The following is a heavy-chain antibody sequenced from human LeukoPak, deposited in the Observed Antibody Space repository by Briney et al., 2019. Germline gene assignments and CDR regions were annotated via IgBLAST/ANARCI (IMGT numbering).Heavy chain of an antibody. CDR2: INHSGST. V-gene: IGHV4-34*01. J-gene: IGHJ6*03. D-gene: IGHD2/OR15-2a*01. CDR1: GGSFSGYY. CDR3: ARAKILLSNYYYYMDV. Sequence: IPSETLSLTCAVYGGSFSGYYWSWIRRPPGKGLEWIGEINHSGSTNYNPSLKSRVTISVDTSKNQFSLKLSSVTAADTAVYYCARAKILLSNYYYYMDVWGKGTTVTVSS.